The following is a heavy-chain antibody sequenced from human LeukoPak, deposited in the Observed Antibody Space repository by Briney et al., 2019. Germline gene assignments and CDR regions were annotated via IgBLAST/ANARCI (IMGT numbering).Heavy chain of an antibody. CDR3: ARVTAAGTWAFDI. CDR2: MNPNSGNT. D-gene: IGHD6-13*01. Sequence: ASVKVSCKASGDTFTINDINWVRQATGQGLEWMGWMNPNSGNTGYAQKFQGRVTMTRNTSISTSYMELTNLRSEDTAEYYCARVTAAGTWAFDIWGQGTTVTVSS. V-gene: IGHV1-8*01. CDR1: GDTFTIND. J-gene: IGHJ3*02.